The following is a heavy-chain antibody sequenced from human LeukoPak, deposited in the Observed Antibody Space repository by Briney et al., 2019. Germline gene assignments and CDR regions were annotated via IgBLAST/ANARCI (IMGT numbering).Heavy chain of an antibody. CDR1: GGSISSYY. Sequence: TSETLSLTCTVSGGSISSYYWSWIRQPPGKGLEWIGYIYYSGSTNYNPSLKSRVTISVDTSKNQFSLKLSSVTAADTAVYYCARGPNYGDYDRYFDYWGQGTLVTVSS. CDR2: IYYSGST. V-gene: IGHV4-59*12. D-gene: IGHD4-17*01. J-gene: IGHJ4*02. CDR3: ARGPNYGDYDRYFDY.